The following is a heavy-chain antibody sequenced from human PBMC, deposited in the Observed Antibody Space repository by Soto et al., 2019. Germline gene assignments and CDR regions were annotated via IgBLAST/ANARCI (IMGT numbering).Heavy chain of an antibody. V-gene: IGHV4-31*03. CDR3: ARTLPNRQLFDS. CDR2: IYNSGSN. J-gene: IGHJ4*02. CDR1: GGSISSGGYY. D-gene: IGHD1-1*01. Sequence: SETLSLTCTVSGGSISSGGYYWSWIRQQPGKGLEWIGYIYNSGSNYYNPSLKSRLTISIDTSKNQFSLRLASVTAADTAVYYCARTLPNRQLFDSWSQGTLVTVSS.